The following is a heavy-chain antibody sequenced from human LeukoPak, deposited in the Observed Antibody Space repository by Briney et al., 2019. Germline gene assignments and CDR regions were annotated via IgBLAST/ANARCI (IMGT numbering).Heavy chain of an antibody. Sequence: PGGSLRLSCAASGFTFSSYAMHWVRQAPGKGLEWVAVISYDGSNKYYADSVKGRFTTSRDNSKNTLYLQMNSLRAEDTAVYYCARGLEYSSSSDYWGQGTLVTVSS. D-gene: IGHD6-6*01. CDR3: ARGLEYSSSSDY. CDR2: ISYDGSNK. CDR1: GFTFSSYA. V-gene: IGHV3-30-3*01. J-gene: IGHJ4*02.